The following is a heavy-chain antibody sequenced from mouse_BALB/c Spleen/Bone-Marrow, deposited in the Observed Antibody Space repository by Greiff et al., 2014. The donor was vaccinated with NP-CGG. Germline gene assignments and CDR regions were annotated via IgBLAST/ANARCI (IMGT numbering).Heavy chain of an antibody. V-gene: IGHV1-69*02. CDR1: GYTFTRYW. CDR2: IDPSDSET. Sequence: QVQLQQSGAELVKPGAPVKLSCKASGYTFTRYWMNWVKQRPGRGLEWIGRIDPSDSETHYNQKFKDKATLTVDKSSSTAYIQLSSLTSEDSAVYYCARDGNYYFDYWGQGTTLTASS. CDR3: ARDGNYYFDY. D-gene: IGHD2-1*01. J-gene: IGHJ2*01.